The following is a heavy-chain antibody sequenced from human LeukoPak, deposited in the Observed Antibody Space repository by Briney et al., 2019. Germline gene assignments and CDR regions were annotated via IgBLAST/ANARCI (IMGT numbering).Heavy chain of an antibody. V-gene: IGHV3-66*01. CDR2: IYSGGST. J-gene: IGHJ5*02. CDR1: GFTVSSNY. CDR3: ARGPEYYDFWSGSGWFDP. Sequence: GGSLRLSCAASGFTVSSNYMSWVRQAPGKGLEWVSVIYSGGSTYYADSVKGRFTISRDSSKNTLYLQMNSLRAEDTAVYYCARGPEYYDFWSGSGWFDPWGQGTLVTVSS. D-gene: IGHD3-3*01.